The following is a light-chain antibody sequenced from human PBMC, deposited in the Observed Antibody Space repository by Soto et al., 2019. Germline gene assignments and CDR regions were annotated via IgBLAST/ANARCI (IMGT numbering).Light chain of an antibody. V-gene: IGLV2-14*01. J-gene: IGLJ1*01. CDR2: EVS. CDR1: SSDVGNYKY. CDR3: FSHRSGDSHV. Sequence: QSALTQPASVSGSPGQSITISCTGTSSDVGNYKYVSWYQQHPGKAPKLMVYEVSNRPSGVSNRFSGSKTGNTASLTISGLQAEDEADYYCFSHRSGDSHVFGTGTQLTVL.